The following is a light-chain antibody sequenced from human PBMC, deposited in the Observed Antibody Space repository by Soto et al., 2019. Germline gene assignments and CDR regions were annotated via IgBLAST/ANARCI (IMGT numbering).Light chain of an antibody. Sequence: AIRMTQSPSSFSASTGDRVTITCRASQAINSYLAWYQQAPGKAPNLLIYAASTLQSGVPSRSSGSGSGTDFTLTISYLQYEDFATDYCQHHYSYPYTFGQGTKLEIK. CDR2: AAS. J-gene: IGKJ2*01. CDR1: QAINSY. V-gene: IGKV1-8*01. CDR3: QHHYSYPYT.